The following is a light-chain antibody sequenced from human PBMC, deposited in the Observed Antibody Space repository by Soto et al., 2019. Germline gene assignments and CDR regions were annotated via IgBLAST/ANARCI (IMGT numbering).Light chain of an antibody. CDR1: QSVSSSH. CDR2: GTS. J-gene: IGKJ2*01. V-gene: IGKV3-20*01. CDR3: QQYESAPWA. Sequence: MVLTQSPGTLSLSPGERATLFCRTSQSVSSSHLAWYQKRPGQALRLLMYGTSNRATGIPDRFTGRGSATEFTLTISRLESEDFALYYCQQYESAPWAFGQGTKL.